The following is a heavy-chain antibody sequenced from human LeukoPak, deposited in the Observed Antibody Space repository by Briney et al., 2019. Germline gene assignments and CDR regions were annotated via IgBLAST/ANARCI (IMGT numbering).Heavy chain of an antibody. CDR1: EITFSTYA. CDR2: ISGSGGTT. J-gene: IGHJ5*02. Sequence: GGSLRLSCAASEITFSTYAMSWVRQAPGRGLEWVSAISGSGGTTYYADSVKGRFTISRDNFKNTLFLQMNSLGAEDTAVYYCAKGLREGIAVAGTGRGTWGQGTLVTVSS. D-gene: IGHD6-19*01. CDR3: AKGLREGIAVAGTGRGT. V-gene: IGHV3-23*01.